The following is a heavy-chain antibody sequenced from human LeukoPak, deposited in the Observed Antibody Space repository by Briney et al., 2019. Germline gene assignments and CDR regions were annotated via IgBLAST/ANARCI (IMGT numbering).Heavy chain of an antibody. D-gene: IGHD1-26*01. CDR1: GFTFDDYG. CDR2: ISGSGGST. V-gene: IGHV3-23*01. J-gene: IGHJ4*02. CDR3: AKEVGATFFDY. Sequence: GGSLRLSCAASGFTFDDYGMSWVRQAPGKGLEWVSAISGSGGSTYYADSVKGRFTISRDNSKNTLYLQMNSLRAEDTAVYYCAKEVGATFFDYWGQGTLVTVSS.